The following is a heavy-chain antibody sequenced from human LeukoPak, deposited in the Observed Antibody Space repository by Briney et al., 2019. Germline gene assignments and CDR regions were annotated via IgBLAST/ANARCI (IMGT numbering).Heavy chain of an antibody. CDR3: AKGGIVATITKYFDY. CDR2: ISYDGTNK. CDR1: GFSFSSYG. Sequence: GRCLRLSCAASGFSFSSYGIHWVRQAPGKGLEWVAVISYDGTNKYYADSVKGRFTISRDNSKHTLYLEMNSLRAEDTAVYYCAKGGIVATITKYFDYWGQGTLVTVSS. V-gene: IGHV3-30*18. J-gene: IGHJ4*02. D-gene: IGHD5-12*01.